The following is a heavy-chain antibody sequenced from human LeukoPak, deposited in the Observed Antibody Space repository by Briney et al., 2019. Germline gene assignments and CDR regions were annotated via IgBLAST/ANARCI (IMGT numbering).Heavy chain of an antibody. V-gene: IGHV4-31*03. CDR2: MYYTGST. CDR3: ARTSSTSFRSYFDF. D-gene: IGHD2-2*01. Sequence: SETLSLTCTVSGVSISSGGYYRTWIRQHPGKGLEWIGYMYYTGSTDYNPSLKSRLTISLDTSKNQFSLKLSSVTAADTAVYYCARTSSTSFRSYFDFWGQGTLVTVSS. J-gene: IGHJ4*02. CDR1: GVSISSGGYY.